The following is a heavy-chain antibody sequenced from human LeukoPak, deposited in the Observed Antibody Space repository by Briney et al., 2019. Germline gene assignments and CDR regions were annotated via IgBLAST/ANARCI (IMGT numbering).Heavy chain of an antibody. J-gene: IGHJ4*02. CDR3: AKDMRFDWTPYYFDY. CDR1: GFTVSTNY. V-gene: IGHV3-53*01. Sequence: GGSLRLSCAASGFTVSTNYMSWVRQAPGKGLEWVSVIYSGGSTYYADSVKGRFTISRDNSKNTLYLQMNSLRAEDTAVYYCAKDMRFDWTPYYFDYWGQGTLVTVSS. CDR2: IYSGGST. D-gene: IGHD3-9*01.